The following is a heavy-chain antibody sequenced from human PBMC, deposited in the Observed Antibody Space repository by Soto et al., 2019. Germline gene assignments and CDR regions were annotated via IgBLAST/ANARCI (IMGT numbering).Heavy chain of an antibody. CDR3: ARDRAQYSSSSLSYYYYGMDV. Sequence: SVKVSCKASGGTFSSYAISWVRQAPGQGLEWMGGIIPIFGTANYAQKFQGRVTITADKSTSTAYMGLSSLRSEDTAVYYCARDRAQYSSSSLSYYYYGMDVWGQGTTVTVSS. CDR2: IIPIFGTA. V-gene: IGHV1-69*06. D-gene: IGHD6-6*01. CDR1: GGTFSSYA. J-gene: IGHJ6*02.